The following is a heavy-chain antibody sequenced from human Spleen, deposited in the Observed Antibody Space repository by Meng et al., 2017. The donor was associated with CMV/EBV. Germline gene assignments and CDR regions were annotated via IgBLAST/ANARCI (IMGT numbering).Heavy chain of an antibody. D-gene: IGHD3-3*01. CDR2: VNPRTGAT. CDR1: EYTFTDYY. Sequence: ASVKVSCKASEYTFTDYYMNWVRQAPGQGLEWMGWVNPRTGATYYSQKFQGRVTLTRDTSIGTAYMEVSSLRSDDTAMYYCARGRLKYDFKGAPDYWGQGTLVTVSS. V-gene: IGHV1-2*02. J-gene: IGHJ4*02. CDR3: ARGRLKYDFKGAPDY.